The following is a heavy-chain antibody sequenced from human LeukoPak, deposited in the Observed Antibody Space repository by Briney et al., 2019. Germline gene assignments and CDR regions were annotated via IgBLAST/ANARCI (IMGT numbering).Heavy chain of an antibody. CDR1: GGTFSSYA. V-gene: IGHV1-69*05. D-gene: IGHD6-6*01. CDR2: IIPIFGTA. J-gene: IGHJ3*02. CDR3: ARDIKQLGNVYAFDI. Sequence: SVKVSCKASGGTFSSYAISWVRQAPGQGLEWMGGIIPIFGTANYAQKFQGRVTITTDESTSTAYIELSSLRSEDTAVYYCARDIKQLGNVYAFDIWGQGTMVTVSS.